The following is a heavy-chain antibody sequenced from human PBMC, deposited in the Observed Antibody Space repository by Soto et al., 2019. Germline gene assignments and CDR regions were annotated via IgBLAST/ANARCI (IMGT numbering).Heavy chain of an antibody. D-gene: IGHD4-17*01. CDR2: ISSSGSLI. CDR1: GFSFSGYG. J-gene: IGHJ4*02. CDR3: ATTVTTVDY. V-gene: IGHV3-48*03. Sequence: PGGPLRLSCAASGFSFSGYGMNWVRQAPGKGLEWISYISSSGSLIYYADSLKGRFTTSRDNAKDSLYLQMNSLRAEDTAVYYCATTVTTVDYWGQGTLVTVSS.